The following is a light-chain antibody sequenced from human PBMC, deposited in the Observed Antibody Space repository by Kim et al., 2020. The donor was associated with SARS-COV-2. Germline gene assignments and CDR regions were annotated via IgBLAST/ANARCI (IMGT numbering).Light chain of an antibody. CDR2: GAS. Sequence: CPGKRATLSCRASESGSNNLAWYQQEPGQAPRLLIYGASTRATGISARFSGSGSGSEFTLTISSLQSEDFEVYYCQQYNSWPPKYTFGQGNKLEI. CDR1: ESGSNN. CDR3: QQYNSWPPKYT. J-gene: IGKJ2*01. V-gene: IGKV3-15*01.